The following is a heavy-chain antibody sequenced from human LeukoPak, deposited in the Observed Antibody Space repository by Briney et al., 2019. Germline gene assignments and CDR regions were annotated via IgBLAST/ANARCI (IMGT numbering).Heavy chain of an antibody. J-gene: IGHJ6*03. D-gene: IGHD3-3*01. V-gene: IGHV3-64*01. CDR3: ASGGQTIFGAYYYYMDV. CDR2: ISSNGGST. CDR1: GFTFSSYA. Sequence: GGSLRLSCVASGFTFSSYAMYWVRQAPGKGLEYGSTISSNGGSTYYANSVKGRFIISRDNSKHTLYLQMGSLRAEDMAVYYCASGGQTIFGAYYYYMDVWGKGTTVTVSS.